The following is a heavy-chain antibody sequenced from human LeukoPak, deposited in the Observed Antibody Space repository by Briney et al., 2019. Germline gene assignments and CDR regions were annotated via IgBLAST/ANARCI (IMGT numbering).Heavy chain of an antibody. CDR1: GFIFSSYA. Sequence: GGSLRLSCAASGFIFSSYAMHWVRQAPGKGLEYVSTISSNGGSTYYADSVKGRFTISRDNSKNTLYLQMGSLRAEVMAVYYCARSYGDSLGGAFDIWGQGTMVTVSS. V-gene: IGHV3-64*02. CDR2: ISSNGGST. J-gene: IGHJ3*02. CDR3: ARSYGDSLGGAFDI. D-gene: IGHD4-17*01.